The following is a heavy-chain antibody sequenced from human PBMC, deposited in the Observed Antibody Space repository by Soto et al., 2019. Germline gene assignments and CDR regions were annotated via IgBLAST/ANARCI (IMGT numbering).Heavy chain of an antibody. J-gene: IGHJ4*02. V-gene: IGHV4-59*08. D-gene: IGHD1-26*01. CDR3: ARRYGGNLDY. CDR2: IYYSGST. CDR1: GGSISSYY. Sequence: SETLSLTCTVSGGSISSYYWSWIRQPPGKGLEWVGYIYYSGSTNYNPSLKSRVTISVDTSKNHFSLKLSSVTAADTAVYYCARRYGGNLDYWGQGTLVTVSS.